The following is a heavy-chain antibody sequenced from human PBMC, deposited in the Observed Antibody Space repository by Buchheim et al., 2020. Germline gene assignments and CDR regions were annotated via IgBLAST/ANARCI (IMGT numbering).Heavy chain of an antibody. D-gene: IGHD5-12*01. J-gene: IGHJ4*02. CDR3: AKVRAHSGFDYFHY. V-gene: IGHV3-23*01. CDR1: GFTFSNYA. CDR2: LSAGGDT. Sequence: EVQLLESGGGLVQPGGSLRLSCEASGFTFSNYAMTWVRQAPGKGLEWVSGLSAGGDTDYADSVKGRVTIPRDTSKNTLDLQMNSLRAEDTAIYYCAKVRAHSGFDYFHYWGQGTL.